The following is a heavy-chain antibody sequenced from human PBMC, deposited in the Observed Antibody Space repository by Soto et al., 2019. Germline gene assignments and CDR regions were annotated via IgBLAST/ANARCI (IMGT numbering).Heavy chain of an antibody. D-gene: IGHD6-19*01. CDR3: ARGRSLGVAGTRLFDC. Sequence: SETLSLTCAVYGGSFSGYYWSWIRQPPGKGLEWIGEINHSAGTNYNPSLKSRVTVSVDTSKNQFSLKLSSVTAADPAVYYCARGRSLGVAGTRLFDCWGQGTLVTVSS. J-gene: IGHJ4*02. V-gene: IGHV4-34*01. CDR2: INHSAGT. CDR1: GGSFSGYY.